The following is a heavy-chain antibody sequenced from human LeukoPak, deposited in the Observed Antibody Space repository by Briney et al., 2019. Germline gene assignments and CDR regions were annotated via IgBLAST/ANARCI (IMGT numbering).Heavy chain of an antibody. CDR3: ATGSLYYNYMDV. J-gene: IGHJ6*03. CDR1: EYTLTELS. V-gene: IGHV1-24*01. Sequence: ASVKVSCKVSEYTLTELSMHWVRQAPGEGLEWVGGFDPEDGETIYAQKFQGRVTMTEDPSTDTAYMELSSLRSEDTAVYFCATGSLYYNYMDVWGKGTTVTVSS. CDR2: FDPEDGET.